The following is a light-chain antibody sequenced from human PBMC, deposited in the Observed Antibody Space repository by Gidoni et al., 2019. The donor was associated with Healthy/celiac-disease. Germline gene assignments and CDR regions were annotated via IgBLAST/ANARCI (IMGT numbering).Light chain of an antibody. V-gene: IGKV1-5*03. J-gene: IGKJ1*01. CDR3: QRSTSYRT. CDR2: KAS. CDR1: QSISSW. Sequence: DIQMTQSPSTLSASVGDRVTITCLASQSISSWLAWYQQKPGKAPKLLIYKASSLESGVPSRFSGSGSGTEFTLTISRLPPADFASYSCQRSTSYRTSGHGTTVEIK.